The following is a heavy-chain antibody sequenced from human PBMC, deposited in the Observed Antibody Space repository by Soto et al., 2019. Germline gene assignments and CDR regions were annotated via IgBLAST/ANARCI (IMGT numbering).Heavy chain of an antibody. Sequence: EVQLVESGGGLVKPGGSLRLSCAASGFSFSSYSMNWVRQAPGKGLEWVSSISSSASHINYADSVKGRFTISRDNAKKSLYLEMNSLRAEDTAVYYCARGDTGYCCGGTCSWFDPWGQGTLVTVSS. J-gene: IGHJ5*02. CDR1: GFSFSSYS. CDR3: ARGDTGYCCGGTCSWFDP. CDR2: ISSSASHI. D-gene: IGHD2-15*01. V-gene: IGHV3-21*01.